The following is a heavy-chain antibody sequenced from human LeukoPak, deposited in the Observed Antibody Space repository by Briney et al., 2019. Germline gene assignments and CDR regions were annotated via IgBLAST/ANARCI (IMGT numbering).Heavy chain of an antibody. Sequence: GGSLRLSCAASGFTFTNAWVSWVRQAPGKGLEWVGRIKSKTDGGTTDYAAPVKGRFTISRDDSKNTLYPQMNSLKTEDTAVYYCTTYRLYGSGSYQVDSWGQGTLVTVSS. D-gene: IGHD3-10*01. J-gene: IGHJ4*02. V-gene: IGHV3-15*01. CDR2: IKSKTDGGTT. CDR3: TTYRLYGSGSYQVDS. CDR1: GFTFTNAW.